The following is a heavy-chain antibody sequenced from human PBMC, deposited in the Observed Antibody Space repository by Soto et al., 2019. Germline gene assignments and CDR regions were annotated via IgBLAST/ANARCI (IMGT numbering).Heavy chain of an antibody. J-gene: IGHJ4*02. D-gene: IGHD2-15*01. CDR1: GVSFLGYY. CDR3: ARGGAVYCFRTASHPPDH. CDR2: INHSGST. Sequence: SETPSLTCAFYGVSFLGYYWSWVRPPPGKGLEWIGEINHSGSTNYNPSLNSRVTISEDTSKSHFSLNLTSVTAADTAVYYCARGGAVYCFRTASHPPDHWGQGTLVTVFS. V-gene: IGHV4-34*01.